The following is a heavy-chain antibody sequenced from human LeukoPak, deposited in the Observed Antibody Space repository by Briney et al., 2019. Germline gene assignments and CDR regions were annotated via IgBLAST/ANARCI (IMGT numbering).Heavy chain of an antibody. CDR3: ARAVEYNFWSGLQRRAATFDY. J-gene: IGHJ4*02. V-gene: IGHV4-34*01. CDR2: INHSGST. CDR1: GGSFSGYY. Sequence: PSETLSLTCAVYGGSFSGYYWSWIRLPPGKGLEWIGKINHSGSTNYNPSLKSRVTISVDTSKNQFSLKLTSVTAADTAVYYCARAVEYNFWSGLQRRAATFDYWGQGTLVTVSS. D-gene: IGHD3-3*01.